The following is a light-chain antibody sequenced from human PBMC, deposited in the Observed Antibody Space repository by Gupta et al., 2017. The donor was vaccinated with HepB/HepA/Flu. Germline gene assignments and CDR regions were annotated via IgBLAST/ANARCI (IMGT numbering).Light chain of an antibody. CDR1: QSVSSSY. CDR2: GAS. Sequence: EIVLTQSPGTLSLSPGERATLSCRARQSVSSSYLAWYQQRPGQAPRLLIYGASSRATGIPDRFSGGESGPNFTLTTRGLEPEDSAVYYCQQYGTSPFTFGRGTKVDIK. V-gene: IGKV3-20*01. J-gene: IGKJ3*01. CDR3: QQYGTSPFT.